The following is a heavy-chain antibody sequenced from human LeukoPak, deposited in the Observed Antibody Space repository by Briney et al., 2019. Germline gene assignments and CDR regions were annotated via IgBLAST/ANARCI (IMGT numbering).Heavy chain of an antibody. CDR3: ARDRDDDPNSSWYRSGLNWFDP. CDR2: INPSGGST. J-gene: IGHJ5*02. D-gene: IGHD6-13*01. Sequence: ASVKVSCKASGYTFTSYYMHWVRQAPGQGLEWMGIINPSGGSTSYAQKFQGRVTMTRDTSTSTVYMELSSLRSEDTAVYYCARDRDDDPNSSWYRSGLNWFDPWGQGTLVTVSS. CDR1: GYTFTSYY. V-gene: IGHV1-46*01.